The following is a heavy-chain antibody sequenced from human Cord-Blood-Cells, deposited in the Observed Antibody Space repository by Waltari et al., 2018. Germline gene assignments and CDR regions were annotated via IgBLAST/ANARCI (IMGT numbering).Heavy chain of an antibody. CDR2: MNPNSGNT. V-gene: IGHV1-8*03. D-gene: IGHD3-10*01. CDR3: ARGYYYDAFDI. Sequence: QVQLVQSGAEVKKPGASVKVSCEASVYTVTRSDTNWVRQATGQGLEWMGWMNPNSGNTGYAQKFQGRVTITRNTSISTAYMELSSLRSEDTAVYYCARGYYYDAFDIWGQGTMVTVSS. J-gene: IGHJ3*02. CDR1: VYTVTRSD.